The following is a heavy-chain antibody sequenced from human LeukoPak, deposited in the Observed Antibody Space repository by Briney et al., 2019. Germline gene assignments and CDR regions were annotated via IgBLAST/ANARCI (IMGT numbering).Heavy chain of an antibody. V-gene: IGHV4-39*07. Sequence: SGTLSLTCTVSGGSISSSSYYWGWIRQPPGKGLEWIGSIYYSGSTYYNPSLKSRVTISVDTSKNQFSLKLSSVTAADTAVYYCARLGMVRGWYNWFDPWGQGTLVTVSS. CDR3: ARLGMVRGWYNWFDP. CDR2: IYYSGST. CDR1: GGSISSSSYY. D-gene: IGHD3-10*01. J-gene: IGHJ5*02.